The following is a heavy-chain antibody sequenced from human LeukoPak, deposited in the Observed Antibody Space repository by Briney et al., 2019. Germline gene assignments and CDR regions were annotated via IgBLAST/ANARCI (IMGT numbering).Heavy chain of an antibody. CDR2: INPAGSET. D-gene: IGHD2-15*01. V-gene: IGHV3-7*01. J-gene: IGHJ4*02. CDR3: ARFGYVAAVDV. CDR1: GFSFSAYW. Sequence: GGSLRLSCATSGFSFSAYWMTWVRQAPGTGLEWVANINPAGSETYYVDPVKGRFSISRDNAKNLVYLQMNSLRAEDTAVYHCARFGYVAAVDVWGQGTPVTVSS.